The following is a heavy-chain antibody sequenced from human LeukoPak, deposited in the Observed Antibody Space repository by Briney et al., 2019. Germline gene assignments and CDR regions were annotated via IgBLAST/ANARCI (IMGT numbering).Heavy chain of an antibody. CDR2: ISSSSSYI. J-gene: IGHJ4*01. CDR1: GFTFSRYS. Sequence: GGSLRLSCAASGFTFSRYSMNWVRQAPGKGLEWVSSISSSSSYIYYADSLKGRFTISRDNPKNSLYLQMNSLRDEDTAVYYCARGGGMGTTSGDYWGQGTLVTVSS. V-gene: IGHV3-21*01. CDR3: ARGGGMGTTSGDY. D-gene: IGHD1-26*01.